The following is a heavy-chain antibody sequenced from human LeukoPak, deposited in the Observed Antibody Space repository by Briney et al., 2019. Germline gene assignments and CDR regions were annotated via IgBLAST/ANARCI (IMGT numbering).Heavy chain of an antibody. J-gene: IGHJ6*03. V-gene: IGHV4-34*01. CDR2: INHSGST. D-gene: IGHD2-2*01. CDR3: ARFRRGDIVVVPAASYYYYYTDV. CDR1: GGSFSGYY. Sequence: SETLSLTCAVYGGSFSGYYWSWIRQPPGKGLEWIGEINHSGSTNYNPSLKSRVTISVDTSKNQFSLKLSSVTAADTAVYYCARFRRGDIVVVPAASYYYYYTDVWGKGTTVTVSS.